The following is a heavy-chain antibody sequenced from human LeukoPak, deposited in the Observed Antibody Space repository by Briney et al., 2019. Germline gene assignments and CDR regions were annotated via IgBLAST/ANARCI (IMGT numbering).Heavy chain of an antibody. J-gene: IGHJ4*02. CDR2: ISGSGGPT. CDR1: GFTFSNYG. Sequence: GGSLRLSCAASGFTFSNYGMSWVRQAPGKGLEWVSAISGSGGPTYYADSVKGRFTISRDTSKNTLYLQMNSLRAEDTAVYYCAKDSAYSSGWFIFDYWGQGTLVTVSS. CDR3: AKDSAYSSGWFIFDY. V-gene: IGHV3-23*01. D-gene: IGHD6-19*01.